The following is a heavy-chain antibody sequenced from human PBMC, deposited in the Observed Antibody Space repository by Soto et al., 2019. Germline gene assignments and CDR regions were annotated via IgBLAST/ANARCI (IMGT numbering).Heavy chain of an antibody. CDR1: GGTFSSYA. V-gene: IGHV1-69*01. CDR2: IIPIFGTA. J-gene: IGHJ5*02. Sequence: QVQLVQSGAEVKKPGSSVKVSCKASGGTFSSYAISWVRQAPGQGLEWMGGIIPIFGTASYAQKLQGRVTITADESTSTAYMELGSLRSEDRAVYYCARYEVPAAIGGWFDPWGQGTLVTVSS. CDR3: ARYEVPAAIGGWFDP. D-gene: IGHD2-2*01.